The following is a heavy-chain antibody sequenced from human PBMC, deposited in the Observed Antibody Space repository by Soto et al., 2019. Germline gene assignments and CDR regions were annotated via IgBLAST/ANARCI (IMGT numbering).Heavy chain of an antibody. D-gene: IGHD6-13*01. V-gene: IGHV1-2*04. CDR1: GYTFTGYY. CDR2: INPNSGGT. CDR3: ARDPRSRAAAGMDV. J-gene: IGHJ6*02. Sequence: ASVKVSCKASGYTFTGYYMHWVRQAPGQGLEWMGWINPNSGGTNYAQKFQGWVTMTRDTSISTAYMELSRLRSDDTAVYYCARDPRSRAAAGMDVWGQGTTVTVSS.